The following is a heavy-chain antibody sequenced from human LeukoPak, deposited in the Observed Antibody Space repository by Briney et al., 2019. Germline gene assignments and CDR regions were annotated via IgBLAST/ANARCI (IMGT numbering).Heavy chain of an antibody. V-gene: IGHV4-59*01. J-gene: IGHJ4*02. Sequence: PSETLSLTCTVSGGSISSYYWSWIRQPPGKGLEWIGYIYYSGSTNYNPSLKSRVTISVDTSKNQFSLKLSSVTAADTAVYYCARVVVGEPGAWGYYFDYWGQGTLVTVSS. CDR3: ARVVVGEPGAWGYYFDY. D-gene: IGHD3-10*01. CDR2: IYYSGST. CDR1: GGSISSYY.